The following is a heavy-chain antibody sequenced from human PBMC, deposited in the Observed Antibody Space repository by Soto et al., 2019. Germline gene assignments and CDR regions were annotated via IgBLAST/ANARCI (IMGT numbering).Heavy chain of an antibody. CDR3: VRGTGVYDDAGQKYYYGMDV. Sequence: QLVESGGGLVKPGGSLRLSCAASGFTFSGYTMNWVRLAPGTGLEWVSSITSSSTDIYYADSVKGRFTISRDNAENSLFLQMNSLRAEDTAVYYCVRGTGVYDDAGQKYYYGMDVWGQGTTVTVS. CDR2: ITSSSTDI. J-gene: IGHJ6*02. CDR1: GFTFSGYT. V-gene: IGHV3-21*01. D-gene: IGHD3-22*01.